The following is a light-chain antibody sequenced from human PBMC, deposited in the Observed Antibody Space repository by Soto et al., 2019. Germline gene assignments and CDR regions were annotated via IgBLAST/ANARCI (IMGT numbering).Light chain of an antibody. CDR3: SSYTSSSTVI. V-gene: IGLV2-14*01. CDR1: SSDVGGYKY. Sequence: QSVVTQPPSASGTPGQRVTISCSGNSSDVGGYKYVSWYQHHPGKAPKLMIYEVNNRPSGVSNRFSGSKSGNTASLTISGLQAEDDADYYCSSYTSSSTVIFGGGTKLTVL. J-gene: IGLJ2*01. CDR2: EVN.